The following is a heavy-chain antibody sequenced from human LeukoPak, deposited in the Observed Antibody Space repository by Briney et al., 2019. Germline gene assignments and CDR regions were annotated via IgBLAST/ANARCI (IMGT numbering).Heavy chain of an antibody. CDR2: INPNSGVT. D-gene: IGHD3-10*01. Sequence: ASVNVSCKASGYTFTANHMHWVRQAPGQGLEWMGWINPNSGVTNYARKFQGRVTMTRDTSISTAYMELSRLRSDDTAGYYCARDIFRGATPDYWGQGILVTVSS. V-gene: IGHV1-2*02. CDR3: ARDIFRGATPDY. CDR1: GYTFTANH. J-gene: IGHJ4*01.